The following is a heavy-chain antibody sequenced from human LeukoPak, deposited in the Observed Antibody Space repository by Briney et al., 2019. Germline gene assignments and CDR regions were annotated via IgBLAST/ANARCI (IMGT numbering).Heavy chain of an antibody. J-gene: IGHJ6*03. CDR1: GYLFTSYW. CDR3: ARQAAVAGTTGDYYYYMDV. Sequence: GESLKISCKGSGYLFTSYWIGWVRPMPGKGLEWMGIIYPGDSDTRYSPSFQGQVTISADKSISTAYLQWSSLKASDTAMYYCARQAAVAGTTGDYYYYMDVWGKGTTVTVSS. V-gene: IGHV5-51*01. D-gene: IGHD6-19*01. CDR2: IYPGDSDT.